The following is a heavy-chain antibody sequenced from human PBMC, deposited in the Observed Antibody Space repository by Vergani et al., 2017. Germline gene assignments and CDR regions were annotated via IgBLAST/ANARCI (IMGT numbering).Heavy chain of an antibody. D-gene: IGHD2-2*02. CDR1: GGTFSSYA. V-gene: IGHV1-69*01. CDR2: IIPIFGTA. CDR3: AVPYTGYCSSTSCYIVAAAGRDYYYYGMDV. Sequence: QVQLVQSGAEVKKPGSSVKVSCKASGGTFSSYAISWVRQAPGQGLEWMGGIIPIFGTANYAQKFQGRVTITADESTSTAYMELSSLRSEDTAVYYCAVPYTGYCSSTSCYIVAAAGRDYYYYGMDVWGQGTTVTVSS. J-gene: IGHJ6*02.